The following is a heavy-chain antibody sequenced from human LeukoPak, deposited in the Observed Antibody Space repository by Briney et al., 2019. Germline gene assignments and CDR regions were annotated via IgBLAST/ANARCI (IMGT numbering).Heavy chain of an antibody. D-gene: IGHD3-22*01. J-gene: IGHJ2*01. CDR1: GYSISSGYY. CDR3: ARATYYYDSSGYYYSWYFDL. Sequence: SETLSLTCTVSGYSISSGYYWGWIRQPPGKGLEWIGSIYHSGSSYYNPSLKSRVTISVDTSKNHFSLKLSSVTAADTAVYYCARATYYYDSSGYYYSWYFDLWGRGTLVTVSS. CDR2: IYHSGSS. V-gene: IGHV4-38-2*02.